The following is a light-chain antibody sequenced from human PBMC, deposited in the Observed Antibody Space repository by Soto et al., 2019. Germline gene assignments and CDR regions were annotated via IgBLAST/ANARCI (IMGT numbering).Light chain of an antibody. V-gene: IGKV3-20*01. CDR1: QSVISRY. CDR2: GAS. CDR3: QQYGSSLVT. Sequence: EIVLTQSPDTLSLSPGERATVSCRASQSVISRYLAWYQQKPGQAPRLLIFGASIRATGIPDRFSGSGSGTEFTLTINRLEPEDFAVYYCQQYGSSLVTFGQGTRLEIK. J-gene: IGKJ5*01.